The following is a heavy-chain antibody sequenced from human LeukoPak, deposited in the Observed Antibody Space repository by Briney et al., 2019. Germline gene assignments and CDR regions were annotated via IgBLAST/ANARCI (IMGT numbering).Heavy chain of an antibody. CDR3: ARGFLTVGRFFDY. D-gene: IGHD3-9*01. V-gene: IGHV3-48*03. CDR1: GFTFSSYE. J-gene: IGHJ4*02. Sequence: GGSLRLSCAASGFTFSSYEMNWVRQAPGKGLEWVSYISSSSSTIYYADSVKGRFTISRDNAKNSLDLQMNSLRAEDTAVYYCARGFLTVGRFFDYWGQGALVTVSS. CDR2: ISSSSSTI.